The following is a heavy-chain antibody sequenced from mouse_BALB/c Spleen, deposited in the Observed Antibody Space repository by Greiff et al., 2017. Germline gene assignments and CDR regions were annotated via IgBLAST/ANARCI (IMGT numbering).Heavy chain of an antibody. J-gene: IGHJ4*01. CDR3: ARSPMDY. V-gene: IGHV5-6*01. Sequence: EVMLVESGGDLVKPGGSLKLSCAASGFTFSSYGMSWVRQTPDKRLEWVATISSGGSYTYYPDSVKGRFTISRDNAKNTLYLQMSSLKSEDTAMYYCARSPMDYWGQGTSVTVSS. CDR1: GFTFSSYG. CDR2: ISSGGSYT.